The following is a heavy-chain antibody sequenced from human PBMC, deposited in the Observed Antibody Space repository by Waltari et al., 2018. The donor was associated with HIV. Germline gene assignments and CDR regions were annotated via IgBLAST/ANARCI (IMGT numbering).Heavy chain of an antibody. CDR3: ARVSGNYYDSSGYYCAFDI. Sequence: QVQLQESGPGLVKPSETLSLTCTVSGYSISSGYYWGWIRQPPGKGLEWIGRIYHSGSSYNNPALKGRVTISVDTSKNQFSLKLSSVTAADTAVYYCARVSGNYYDSSGYYCAFDIWGQGTMVTVSS. CDR2: IYHSGSS. CDR1: GYSISSGYY. D-gene: IGHD3-22*01. V-gene: IGHV4-38-2*02. J-gene: IGHJ3*02.